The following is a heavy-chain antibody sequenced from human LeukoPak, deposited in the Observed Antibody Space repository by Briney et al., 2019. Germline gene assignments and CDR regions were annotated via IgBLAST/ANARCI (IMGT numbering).Heavy chain of an antibody. D-gene: IGHD3-9*01. CDR3: ARRYYDILTGYSS. CDR1: GGTFSSYA. J-gene: IGHJ5*02. V-gene: IGHV1-69*13. CDR2: IIPIFGTA. Sequence: GASVKVSCKASGGTFSSYAISWVRQAPGQGLEWMGGIIPIFGTANYAQKFQGRVTITADESTSTAYMELSSLRSEDTAVYYCARRYYDILTGYSSWGQGTLVTVSS.